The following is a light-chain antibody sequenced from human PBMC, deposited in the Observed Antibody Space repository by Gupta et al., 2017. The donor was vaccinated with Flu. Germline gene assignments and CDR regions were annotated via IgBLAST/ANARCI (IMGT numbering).Light chain of an antibody. CDR1: QSIMTY. Sequence: DIQMTQSPSSLPASAGDRVTITCRASQSIMTYLNWYQHKPGKAPKLLIYAVSNLQNGVPSRFSASGSGTDFTLSISSLQPEDFATYFCQQSYSSPPTFGQGTKVEVK. CDR2: AVS. J-gene: IGKJ1*01. CDR3: QQSYSSPPT. V-gene: IGKV1-39*01.